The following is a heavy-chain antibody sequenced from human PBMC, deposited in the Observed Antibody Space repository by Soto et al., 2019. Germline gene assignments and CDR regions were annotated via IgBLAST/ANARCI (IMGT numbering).Heavy chain of an antibody. CDR3: ARELTATLDALYV. V-gene: IGHV1-18*01. Sequence: ASVKVSCKASGYTFTSYGITWVRQDPGQGLEWMGYISTYNGNTNYAQILQGRVTMTTDRSTSTAYIELRSLRSDDTAVYYCARELTATLDALYVWGQGTTVTVSS. D-gene: IGHD5-18*01. J-gene: IGHJ6*02. CDR1: GYTFTSYG. CDR2: ISTYNGNT.